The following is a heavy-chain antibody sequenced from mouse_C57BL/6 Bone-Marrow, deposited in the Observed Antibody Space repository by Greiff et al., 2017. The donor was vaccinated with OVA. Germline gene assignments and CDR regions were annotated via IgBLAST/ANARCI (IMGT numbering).Heavy chain of an antibody. CDR1: GYTFTDYY. CDR2: IYPGSGNT. Sequence: QVHVKQSGAELVRPGASVKLSCKASGYTFTDYYINWVKQRPGQGLEWIARIYPGSGNTYYNEKFKGKATLTAEKSSSTAYMQLSSLTSEDSAVYFCARFWYYGSSRYFDVWGTGTTVTVSS. J-gene: IGHJ1*03. D-gene: IGHD1-1*01. V-gene: IGHV1-76*01. CDR3: ARFWYYGSSRYFDV.